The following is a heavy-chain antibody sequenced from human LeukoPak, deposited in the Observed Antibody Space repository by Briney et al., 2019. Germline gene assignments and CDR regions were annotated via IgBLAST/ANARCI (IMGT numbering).Heavy chain of an antibody. J-gene: IGHJ5*02. CDR2: IYYSGST. V-gene: IGHV4-39*07. CDR1: GGSISSSSYY. Sequence: RTSETLSLTCTVSGGSISSSSYYWGWIRQPPGKGLEWIGSIYYSGSTNYNPSLKSRVTISVDTSKNQFSLKLSSVTAADTAVYYCARGHVGLWWSSNWFDPWGQGTLVTVSS. D-gene: IGHD2-21*01. CDR3: ARGHVGLWWSSNWFDP.